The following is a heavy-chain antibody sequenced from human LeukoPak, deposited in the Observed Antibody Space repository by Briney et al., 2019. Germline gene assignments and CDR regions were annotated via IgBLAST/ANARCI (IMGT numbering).Heavy chain of an antibody. CDR3: ARAPYYYDSSGYLSADYYYYMDV. CDR2: IKQDGSEK. J-gene: IGHJ6*03. CDR1: GFTFSSYW. D-gene: IGHD3-22*01. V-gene: IGHV3-7*03. Sequence: PGGSLRLSCAASGFTFSSYWMSWVRQAPGKGLEWVANIKQDGSEKYYVDSVKGRFTISRDNAKNSLYLQMNSLRAEDTALYHCARAPYYYDSSGYLSADYYYYMDVWGKGTTVTISS.